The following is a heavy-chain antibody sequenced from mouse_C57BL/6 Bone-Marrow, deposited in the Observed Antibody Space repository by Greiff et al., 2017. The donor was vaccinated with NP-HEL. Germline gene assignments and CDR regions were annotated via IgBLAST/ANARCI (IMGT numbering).Heavy chain of an antibody. V-gene: IGHV1-81*01. CDR2: IYPRSGNT. CDR3: ATFASMDY. Sequence: VKLVESGAELARPGASVKLSCKASGYTFTSYGISWVKQRTGQGLEWIGEIYPRSGNTYYNEKFKGKATLTADKSSSTAYMELRSLTSEDSAVYFCATFASMDYWGQGTSVTVSS. CDR1: GYTFTSYG. J-gene: IGHJ4*01.